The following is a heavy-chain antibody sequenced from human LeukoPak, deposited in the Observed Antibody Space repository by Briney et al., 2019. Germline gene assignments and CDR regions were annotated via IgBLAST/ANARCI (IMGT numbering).Heavy chain of an antibody. J-gene: IGHJ5*02. CDR3: ARGSGWYTNWFDP. CDR2: IIPIFGTA. Sequence: ASVKVSCKASGGTFSSYAISWVRQAPGQGLEWMGGIIPIFGTANYAQKFQGRVTITADESTSTAYMELSSLRSEDTAVYYRARGSGWYTNWFDPWGQGTLVTVPS. D-gene: IGHD6-19*01. V-gene: IGHV1-69*13. CDR1: GGTFSSYA.